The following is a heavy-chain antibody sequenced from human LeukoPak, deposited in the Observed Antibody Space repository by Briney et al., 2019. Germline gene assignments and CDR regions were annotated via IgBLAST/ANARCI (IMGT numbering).Heavy chain of an antibody. CDR1: GFTFSSYT. V-gene: IGHV3-23*01. J-gene: IGHJ4*02. CDR3: AKDGGLWVSAHWGDS. CDR2: ITTSDGNT. Sequence: GGSLRLSCAASGFTFSSYTMSWVRQAPGKGLEWISTITTSDGNTYYADSVKGRFTVSRDNSKNTLFLQMNSLRAEDTAVYYCAKDGGLWVSAHWGDSWGRGTLVTVSS. D-gene: IGHD7-27*01.